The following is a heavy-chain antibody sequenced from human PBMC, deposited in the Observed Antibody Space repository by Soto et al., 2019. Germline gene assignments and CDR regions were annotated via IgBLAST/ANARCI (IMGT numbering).Heavy chain of an antibody. V-gene: IGHV4-34*01. J-gene: IGHJ4*02. CDR1: GGSFSGYY. CDR2: INHSGST. Sequence: SQTLSLTCAVYGGSFSGYYWSWIRQPPGKGLEWIGEINHSGSTNYNPYLKSRVTMSIDTSKDQFSLKLKSLPAPDTALYFCARQRTSVVTQAYFDVWGPGSLVTVS. D-gene: IGHD2-21*02. CDR3: ARQRTSVVTQAYFDV.